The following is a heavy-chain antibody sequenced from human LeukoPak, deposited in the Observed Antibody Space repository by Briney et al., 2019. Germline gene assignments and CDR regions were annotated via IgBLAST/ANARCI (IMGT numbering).Heavy chain of an antibody. J-gene: IGHJ3*02. CDR2: ISWNSGSI. CDR3: AKDIYYYGSSGHDAFDI. Sequence: GRSLRLSCAASGFTFDDYAMHWVRQAPGKGLEWVSGISWNSGSIGYADSVKGRFTISRDNAKNSLYLQMNSLRAEDTALYYCAKDIYYYGSSGHDAFDIWGQGTMVTVSS. D-gene: IGHD3-22*01. V-gene: IGHV3-9*01. CDR1: GFTFDDYA.